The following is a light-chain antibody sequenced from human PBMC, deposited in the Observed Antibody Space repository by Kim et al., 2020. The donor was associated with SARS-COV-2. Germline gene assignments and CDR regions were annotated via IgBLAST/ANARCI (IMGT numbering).Light chain of an antibody. V-gene: IGKV3-15*01. CDR1: QSVSSD. CDR3: QQYNNPPPT. Sequence: EIVMTQSPATLSVSPGERAIFSCRASQSVSSDLAWYQQRPGQAPRLLIYGASTRATGIPARFSGSGSGTEFTLTISSLQSEDIAVYSCQQYNNPPPTFGQGTQVDIK. J-gene: IGKJ1*01. CDR2: GAS.